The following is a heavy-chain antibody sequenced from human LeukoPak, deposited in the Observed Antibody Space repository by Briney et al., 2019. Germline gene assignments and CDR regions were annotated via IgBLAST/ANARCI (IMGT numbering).Heavy chain of an antibody. D-gene: IGHD3-22*01. CDR1: GGSISSGGYY. J-gene: IGHJ6*02. CDR3: ARGITMKNYYYGMDV. CDR2: IYYSGST. Sequence: SQTLSLTCTVSGGSISSGGYYWSWIRQHPGKGLEWIGYIYYSGSTHYNPSLKSRVTISVDTSKNQFSLKLSSVTAADTAVYYCARGITMKNYYYGMDVWGQGTTVTVSS. V-gene: IGHV4-31*03.